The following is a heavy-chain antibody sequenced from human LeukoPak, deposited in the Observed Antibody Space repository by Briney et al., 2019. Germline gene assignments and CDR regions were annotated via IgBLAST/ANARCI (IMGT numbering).Heavy chain of an antibody. CDR2: ISGSGSST. J-gene: IGHJ3*02. CDR1: GFTFSSYA. CDR3: AKAHTYLDAFDI. D-gene: IGHD2/OR15-2a*01. Sequence: ESLRLSCAASGFTFSSYAMTWVRQAPGKGLEWVSAISGSGSSTYYADSVKGRFTISRDNSKNTLYLQVNSLRAEDTAVYYCAKAHTYLDAFDIWGQGTMVTVSS. V-gene: IGHV3-23*01.